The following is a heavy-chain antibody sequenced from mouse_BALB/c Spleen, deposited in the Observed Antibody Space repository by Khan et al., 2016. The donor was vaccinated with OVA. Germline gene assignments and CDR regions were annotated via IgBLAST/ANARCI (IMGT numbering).Heavy chain of an antibody. Sequence: QIQLVQSGPELKKPGETVKISCKASGYTFTHYGMNWVKQAPGKGLKWMGWINTYTGEPTYADDFKGRFAFSLETSASTASLQINNLKNEDTATYCCARVGNYWYCDVWGAGTTVTVSS. V-gene: IGHV9-3-1*01. CDR1: GYTFTHYG. D-gene: IGHD2-1*01. CDR3: ARVGNYWYCDV. J-gene: IGHJ1*01. CDR2: INTYTGEP.